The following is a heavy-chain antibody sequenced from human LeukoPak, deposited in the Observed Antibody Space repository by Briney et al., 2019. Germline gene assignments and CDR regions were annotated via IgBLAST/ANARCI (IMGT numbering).Heavy chain of an antibody. Sequence: ASVKVSCKASGGTFSSYAISWVRQAPGQGLEWMGGIIPIFGTANYAQKFQGRVTITADESTSTAYMELSSLRSEDTAVYYCATEDTAMVNFDYWGQGTLVTVSS. CDR3: ATEDTAMVNFDY. V-gene: IGHV1-69*13. CDR1: GGTFSSYA. J-gene: IGHJ4*02. CDR2: IIPIFGTA. D-gene: IGHD5-18*01.